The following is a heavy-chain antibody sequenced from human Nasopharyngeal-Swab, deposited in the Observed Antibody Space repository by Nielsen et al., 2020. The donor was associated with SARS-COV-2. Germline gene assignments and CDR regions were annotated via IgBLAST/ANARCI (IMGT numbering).Heavy chain of an antibody. V-gene: IGHV3-21*01. CDR3: ARVHCSRSSCSAPDYYYYYMDV. Sequence: GESLKIFCAASGFTLSSYSMNWVRQAPGKGLEWVSSISSSSSYIFYADSVKGRFTISRDNAKNSLYLQMNSLRVEDTAVYYCARVHCSRSSCSAPDYYYYYMDVWGKGTTVTVSS. J-gene: IGHJ6*03. D-gene: IGHD2-2*01. CDR2: ISSSSSYI. CDR1: GFTLSSYS.